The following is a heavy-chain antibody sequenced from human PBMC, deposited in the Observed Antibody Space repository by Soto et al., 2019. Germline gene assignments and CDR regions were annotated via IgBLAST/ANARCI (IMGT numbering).Heavy chain of an antibody. CDR3: ARGGIYSNYVFYAFDI. D-gene: IGHD4-4*01. CDR2: IYYSGST. J-gene: IGHJ3*02. CDR1: GGSISSYY. Sequence: PWETLSLTCTVSGGSISSYYWSWIRQPPGKGLEWIGYIYYSGSTNYNPSLKSRVTISVDTSKNQFSLKLSSVTAADTAVYYCARGGIYSNYVFYAFDIWGQGTMVTVSS. V-gene: IGHV4-59*01.